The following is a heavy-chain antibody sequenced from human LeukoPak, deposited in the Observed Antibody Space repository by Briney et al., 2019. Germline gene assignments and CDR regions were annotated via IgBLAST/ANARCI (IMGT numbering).Heavy chain of an antibody. D-gene: IGHD4-11*01. CDR2: INHSGST. CDR3: ARGLTVTTRGFDP. J-gene: IGHJ5*02. CDR1: GGSFSGYY. V-gene: IGHV4-34*01. Sequence: PSETLSLTCAVYGGSFSGYYWSWIRQPPGKGLEWIGEINHSGSTNYNPSLKSRVTISVDTSKNQFSLKLSSVTAADTAVYYCARGLTVTTRGFDPWGQGTLVTVSS.